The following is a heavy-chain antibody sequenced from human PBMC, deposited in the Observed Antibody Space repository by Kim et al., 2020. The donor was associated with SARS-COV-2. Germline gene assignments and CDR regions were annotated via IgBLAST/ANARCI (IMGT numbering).Heavy chain of an antibody. V-gene: IGHV4-31*03. Sequence: SETLSLTCTVSGGSISSGGYYWSWIRQHPGKGLEWIGYIYYSGSTYYNPSLKSRVTISVDTSKNQFSLKLSSVTAADTAVYYCARGGVVVHYFDYWGQGTLVTVSS. CDR3: ARGGVVVHYFDY. J-gene: IGHJ4*02. D-gene: IGHD3-22*01. CDR2: IYYSGST. CDR1: GGSISSGGYY.